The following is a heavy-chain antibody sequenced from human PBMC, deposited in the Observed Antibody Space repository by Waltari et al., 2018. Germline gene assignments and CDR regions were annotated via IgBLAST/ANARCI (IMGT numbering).Heavy chain of an antibody. D-gene: IGHD3-3*01. Sequence: QDQLVQSGVEVNKPGSSVKVSCKPSGGTFSSYAISWLRQASGQGLEWMGGVIPVFCQPKYGQKFQGRLTIIADGPTSTVYMELSSLRSEDTAVYYCARGDDFWSGSFFDFWGQGTLVTVSS. CDR2: VIPVFCQP. V-gene: IGHV1-69*12. CDR3: ARGDDFWSGSFFDF. CDR1: GGTFSSYA. J-gene: IGHJ4*02.